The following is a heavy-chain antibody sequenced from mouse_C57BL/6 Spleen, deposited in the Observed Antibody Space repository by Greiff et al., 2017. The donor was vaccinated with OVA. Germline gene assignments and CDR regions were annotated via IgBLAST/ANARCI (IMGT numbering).Heavy chain of an antibody. V-gene: IGHV1-61*01. CDR1: GYTFTSYW. J-gene: IGHJ4*01. D-gene: IGHD3-2*02. CDR3: ARSLLRLDAMDY. CDR2: IYPSDSET. Sequence: QVQLQQPGAELVRPVSSVKLSCKASGYTFTSYWMDWVKQRPGQGLEWIGNIYPSDSETHYNQKFKDKATLTVDTSSSTAYMQLSSLTSEDSAVYYCARSLLRLDAMDYWGQGTSVTVSS.